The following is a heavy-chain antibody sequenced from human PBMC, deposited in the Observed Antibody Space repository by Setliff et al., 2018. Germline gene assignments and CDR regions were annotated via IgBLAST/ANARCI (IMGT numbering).Heavy chain of an antibody. J-gene: IGHJ4*02. CDR3: ARSLGSGSYYGSRPFHSDY. V-gene: IGHV4-61*09. CDR2: IDRSGNT. CDR1: GDSISTGINY. Sequence: PSETLSLTCTVSGDSISTGINYGSWIRQPAGKGLEWIGHIDRSGNTNFNPSLKSRVTISGDRSKNQLSLELSSVTAADTAVYYCARSLGSGSYYGSRPFHSDYWGQGILVTVSS. D-gene: IGHD3-10*01.